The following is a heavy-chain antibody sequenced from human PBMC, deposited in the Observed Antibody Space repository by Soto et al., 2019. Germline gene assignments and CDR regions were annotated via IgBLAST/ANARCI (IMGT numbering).Heavy chain of an antibody. CDR1: GDMFRNSA. CDR3: ARARLSNGDPNIYFFYGLDV. CDR2: IVPPLRKV. J-gene: IGHJ6*02. D-gene: IGHD6-6*01. Sequence: QVLLMQSGAEVKRPGSSVKLSCKASGDMFRNSAFTWVRQAPGQGLEWMGVIVPPLRKVIAAQKFQGRVTFTADESTSTLYLELSSLRSEDTAVYYCARARLSNGDPNIYFFYGLDVWGQGTTVTVSS. V-gene: IGHV1-69*01.